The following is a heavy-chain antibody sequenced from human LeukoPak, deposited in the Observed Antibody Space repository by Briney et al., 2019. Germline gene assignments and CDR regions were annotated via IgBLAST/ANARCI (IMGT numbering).Heavy chain of an antibody. J-gene: IGHJ4*02. V-gene: IGHV3-7*01. D-gene: IGHD5-18*01. CDR1: GFTFSTYW. CDR3: ARDKGYSQFDY. CDR2: MNQDGSER. Sequence: GGSLRLSCAASGFTFSTYWMSWVRQAPGRGLEWVANMNQDGSERNFVDSVKGRFTISRDNAKNSLFLHMNSLRAEDTAVYYCARDKGYSQFDYWGQGTPVTVSS.